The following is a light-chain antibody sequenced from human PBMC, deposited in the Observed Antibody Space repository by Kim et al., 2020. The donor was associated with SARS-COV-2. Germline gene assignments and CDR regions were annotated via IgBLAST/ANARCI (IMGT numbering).Light chain of an antibody. Sequence: SYELTQPPSVSVSPGQTASITCSGDKLGDKYACWYQQKPGQSPVLVIYQDSKRPSGIPELFSGSNSGNTATLTISGTQAMDEADYYCQAWDSSTVVFGTG. J-gene: IGLJ1*01. V-gene: IGLV3-1*01. CDR3: QAWDSSTVV. CDR2: QDS. CDR1: KLGDKY.